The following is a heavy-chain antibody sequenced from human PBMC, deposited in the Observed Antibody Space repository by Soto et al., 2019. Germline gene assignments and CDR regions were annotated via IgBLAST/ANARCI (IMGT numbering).Heavy chain of an antibody. CDR1: GGSISSSNW. V-gene: IGHV4-4*02. CDR2: IYHSGST. Sequence: QVQLQESVPGLVKPSGTLSLTCAVSGGSISSSNWWSWVRQPPGKGLQWIGDIYHSGSTNYIPSLKVRVTISVDTSRNSFSLKLSSVTAADTAVYYCARRWGEGRVDYWGQGTLVTVSS. D-gene: IGHD3-10*01. CDR3: ARRWGEGRVDY. J-gene: IGHJ4*02.